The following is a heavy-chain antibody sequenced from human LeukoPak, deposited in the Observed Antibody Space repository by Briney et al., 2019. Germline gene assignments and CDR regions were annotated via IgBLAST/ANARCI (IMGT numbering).Heavy chain of an antibody. CDR2: IYYSGST. CDR3: ARSHETFSYDTSGYYTFDS. V-gene: IGHV4-31*03. D-gene: IGHD3-22*01. J-gene: IGHJ4*02. CDR1: GGSISSGDYY. Sequence: SQTLSLTCTVSGGSISSGDYYWSWIRQHPGKGLEWIGYIYYSGSTYYNPSLKSRVTILVDTSKNHFSLELSSVTAADTAMYYCARSHETFSYDTSGYYTFDSWGQGTLVTVSS.